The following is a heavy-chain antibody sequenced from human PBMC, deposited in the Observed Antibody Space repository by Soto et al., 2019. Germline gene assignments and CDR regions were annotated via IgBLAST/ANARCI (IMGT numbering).Heavy chain of an antibody. CDR2: ISWNSGSI. CDR3: AKDPRQQPHDYFDY. D-gene: IGHD6-13*01. V-gene: IGHV3-9*01. CDR1: GFTFDDYA. J-gene: IGHJ4*02. Sequence: GGSLRLSCAASGFTFDDYAMHWVRQAPGKGLEWVSGISWNSGSIGYADSVKGRFTISRDNAKNSLYLQMNSLRAEDTALYYCAKDPRQQPHDYFDYWGQGTLVTVSS.